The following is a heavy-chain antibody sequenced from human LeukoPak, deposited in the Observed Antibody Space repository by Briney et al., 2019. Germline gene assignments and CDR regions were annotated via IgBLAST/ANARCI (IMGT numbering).Heavy chain of an antibody. CDR1: GFAFSAYG. D-gene: IGHD2-2*02. V-gene: IGHV3-23*01. CDR2: VSGADGTT. J-gene: IGHJ4*02. Sequence: GGSLRLSCAASGFAFSAYGMSWVRQSPRRGLEWVSGVSGADGTTYYADSVKGRFTISRDNAKNSLYLQMNSLRAEDTAVYYCATQAPPGYCSSTSCYTGGYWGQGTLVTVSS. CDR3: ATQAPPGYCSSTSCYTGGY.